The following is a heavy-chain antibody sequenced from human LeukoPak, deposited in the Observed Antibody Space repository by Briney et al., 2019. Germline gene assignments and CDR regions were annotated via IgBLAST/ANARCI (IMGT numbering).Heavy chain of an antibody. J-gene: IGHJ1*01. D-gene: IGHD6-13*01. V-gene: IGHV5-51*01. CDR2: IYPDDSDT. Sequence: GESLKISCKGSGYSFISYWIGWVRQMPGKGLEWMGIIYPDDSDTRYSPSFQGQVTISADKSISTAYLQWSSLKASDTAMYYCARLGSSSWSAEYLHHWGQGTLVTVSS. CDR1: GYSFISYW. CDR3: ARLGSSSWSAEYLHH.